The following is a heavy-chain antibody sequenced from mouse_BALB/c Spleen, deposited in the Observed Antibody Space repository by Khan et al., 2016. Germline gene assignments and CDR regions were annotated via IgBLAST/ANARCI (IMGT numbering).Heavy chain of an antibody. Sequence: DLVKPGASVKLSCKASGYTFTSYWINWIKQRPGQGLEWIGRIAPGSGSTSYNEIFKGKATLTVDTSSCTAYIQLSSLSSEDSAVDFCAREGTVPLMDYWGQGTSVTVSS. CDR1: GYTFTSYW. V-gene: IGHV1S41*01. J-gene: IGHJ4*01. D-gene: IGHD1-1*01. CDR3: AREGTVPLMDY. CDR2: IAPGSGST.